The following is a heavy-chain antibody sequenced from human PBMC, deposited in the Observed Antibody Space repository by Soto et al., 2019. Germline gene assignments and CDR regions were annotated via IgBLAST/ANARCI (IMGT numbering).Heavy chain of an antibody. CDR2: IYYNGRT. CDR3: ARDHVVSAVSFDH. CDR1: GRSVSNSDFY. V-gene: IGHV4-61*08. J-gene: IGHJ4*02. Sequence: TLSLTCNVSGRSVSNSDFYWSWIRQPPGKGLEWIGYIYYNGRTNYNPSLKSRVTISLDTSKNQFSLELTSVTAADTAIYYCARDHVVSAVSFDHWGQGTLVTVSS. D-gene: IGHD2-2*01.